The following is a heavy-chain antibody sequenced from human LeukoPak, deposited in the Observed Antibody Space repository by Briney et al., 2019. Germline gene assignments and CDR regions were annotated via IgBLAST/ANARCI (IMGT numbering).Heavy chain of an antibody. D-gene: IGHD1-26*01. CDR2: ISSHSSTM. Sequence: LPGGSLRLSCAASGFTLSSYSMNWVRQAPGRGLEWVSYISSHSSTMYYADSVKGRFTISRDNAENSLYLQMNSLRAEDTAVYYCARDLVEWAGCYMDVWGTGTTVTVSS. V-gene: IGHV3-48*01. CDR1: GFTLSSYS. CDR3: ARDLVEWAGCYMDV. J-gene: IGHJ6*03.